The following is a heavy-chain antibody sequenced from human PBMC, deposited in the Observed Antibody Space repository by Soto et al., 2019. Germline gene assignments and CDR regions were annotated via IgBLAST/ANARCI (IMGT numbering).Heavy chain of an antibody. CDR2: IYYSGST. D-gene: IGHD2-2*01. CDR3: ARRHCSSTSCYENAEYFQH. Sequence: QLQLQESGPGLVKPSETLSLTCTVSGGSISSSSYYWGWIRQPPGKGLEWIGSIYYSGSTYYNPSLKSRVTISVDTSKNQFSLKLSSVTAADTAVYYCARRHCSSTSCYENAEYFQHWGQGTLVTVSS. J-gene: IGHJ1*01. V-gene: IGHV4-39*01. CDR1: GGSISSSSYY.